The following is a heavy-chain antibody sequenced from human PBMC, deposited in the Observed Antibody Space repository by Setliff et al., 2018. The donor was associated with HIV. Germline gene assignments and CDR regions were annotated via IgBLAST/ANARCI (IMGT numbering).Heavy chain of an antibody. CDR3: ARGSHGTSWTDY. CDR1: GVSISSYY. J-gene: IGHJ4*02. D-gene: IGHD6-13*01. Sequence: SETLSLTCTVSGVSISSYYWSWIRQPAGKGLEWVGRIYASGIINYNPSLKSRVTMSVDTSTSRLSLRVHSVTAADTAMYYCARGSHGTSWTDYWGQGTLVTSPQ. V-gene: IGHV4-4*07. CDR2: IYASGII.